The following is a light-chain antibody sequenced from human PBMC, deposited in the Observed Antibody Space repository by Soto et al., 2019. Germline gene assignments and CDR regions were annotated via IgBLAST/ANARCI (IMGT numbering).Light chain of an antibody. V-gene: IGLV2-14*03. CDR1: SSDVGGNKY. J-gene: IGLJ1*01. Sequence: QSVLTQPASVSGSPGQSITISCTGTSSDVGGNKYVSWYQHYPGKAPKLMICDVSNRPSGVSNRFSGSKSGNTASLTISGLQAEDEADYYCSAFXGTTYVFGTGTKVTVL. CDR3: SAFXGTTYV. CDR2: DVS.